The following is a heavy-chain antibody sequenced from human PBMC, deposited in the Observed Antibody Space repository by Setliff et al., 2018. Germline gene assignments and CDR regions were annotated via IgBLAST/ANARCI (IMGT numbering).Heavy chain of an antibody. J-gene: IGHJ3*02. CDR3: AGAREGGYDSSGYYYGMDAFDI. Sequence: SETLSLTCTVSGGSISIYYWSWIRQPPGKGLECIGYIYYSGSTNYNPSLKSRVTISLDTSKNQFSLKLSSVTAADTAVYYCAGAREGGYDSSGYYYGMDAFDIWGQGTMVTVSS. D-gene: IGHD3-22*01. V-gene: IGHV4-59*01. CDR2: IYYSGST. CDR1: GGSISIYY.